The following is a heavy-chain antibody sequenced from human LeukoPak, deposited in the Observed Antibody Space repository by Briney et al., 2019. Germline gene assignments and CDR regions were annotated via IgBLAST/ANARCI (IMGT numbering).Heavy chain of an antibody. CDR1: GGSISSGGYY. J-gene: IGHJ4*02. D-gene: IGHD6-13*01. CDR3: ARDNPSSSWYPTGYDY. Sequence: SQTLSLTCTVSGGSISSGGYYWSWIRQHPGKGLEWIGYIYYSGSTYYNPSLKRRVTISVDTSKNQFSLKLSSVTAADTAVYYCARDNPSSSWYPTGYDYWGQGILVTVSS. CDR2: IYYSGST. V-gene: IGHV4-31*03.